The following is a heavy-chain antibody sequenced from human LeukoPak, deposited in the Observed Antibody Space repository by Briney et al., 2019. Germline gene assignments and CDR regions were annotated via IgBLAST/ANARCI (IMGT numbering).Heavy chain of an antibody. CDR3: TTVLRFLEWQLPGAFDY. V-gene: IGHV3-43*02. CDR2: ISGDGRST. D-gene: IGHD3-3*01. CDR1: GFTFDDYA. Sequence: GGSLRLSCAASGFTFDDYAMHWVRQAPGKGLEWVSLISGDGRSTYFADSVKGRFTISRDNSKNSLYLQMNSLRTEDTAVYYCTTVLRFLEWQLPGAFDYWGQGTLVTVSS. J-gene: IGHJ4*02.